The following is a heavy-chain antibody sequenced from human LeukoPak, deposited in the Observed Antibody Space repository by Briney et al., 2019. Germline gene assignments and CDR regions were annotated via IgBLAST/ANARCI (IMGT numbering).Heavy chain of an antibody. D-gene: IGHD6-13*01. Sequence: SGTLSLTCTVSGGSISSYYWSWIRQPPGKGLEWVGHIYYTGRTNYNPSLKSRVTISLHRPKNQFYLDLTSVTAADRAMYYCAIVYSTSWFWYFDLWGRRTQLTVCS. V-gene: IGHV4-59*01. CDR1: GGSISSYY. CDR3: AIVYSTSWFWYFDL. J-gene: IGHJ2*01. CDR2: IYYTGRT.